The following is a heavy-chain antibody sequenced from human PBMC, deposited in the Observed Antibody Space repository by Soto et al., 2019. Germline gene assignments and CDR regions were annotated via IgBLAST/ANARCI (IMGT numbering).Heavy chain of an antibody. D-gene: IGHD3-22*01. Sequence: GASVKVSCKASGYTFTSYGISWVRQAPGQGLEWMGWISAYNGNTNYAQKLQGRVTMTRDTSISTAYMELSRLRSDDTAVYYCLVRGYYYDSSGYTRVLGAFDIWGQGTMVTVSS. CDR1: GYTFTSYG. V-gene: IGHV1-18*04. CDR3: LVRGYYYDSSGYTRVLGAFDI. J-gene: IGHJ3*02. CDR2: ISAYNGNT.